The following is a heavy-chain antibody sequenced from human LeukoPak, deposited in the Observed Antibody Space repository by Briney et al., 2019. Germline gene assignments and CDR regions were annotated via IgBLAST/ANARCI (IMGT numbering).Heavy chain of an antibody. CDR3: AALTGSLASY. CDR1: GFTFSSYG. J-gene: IGHJ4*02. D-gene: IGHD1-26*01. V-gene: IGHV3-30*02. Sequence: GGSLRLSCAASGFTFSSYGMHWVRQAPGKGLEWVAFIRYDGSNKYYADSVKGRFTISRDNAKNTLYLQMNSLRAEDTAVYYCAALTGSLASYWGQGTLVTVSS. CDR2: IRYDGSNK.